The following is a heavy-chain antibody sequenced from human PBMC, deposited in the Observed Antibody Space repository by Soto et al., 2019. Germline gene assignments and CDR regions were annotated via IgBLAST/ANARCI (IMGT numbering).Heavy chain of an antibody. CDR3: AREWSVANPGY. Sequence: GSLRLSCAASGFSFSNYSMHWVRQAPGKGLEWVAVISKDGHKKYYADSVKGRFTISRDNSKNTLYLQMNSLRPEDTAVHYCAREWSVANPGYWGQGTQVTVSS. CDR1: GFSFSNYS. CDR2: ISKDGHKK. V-gene: IGHV3-30-3*01. D-gene: IGHD5-12*01. J-gene: IGHJ4*02.